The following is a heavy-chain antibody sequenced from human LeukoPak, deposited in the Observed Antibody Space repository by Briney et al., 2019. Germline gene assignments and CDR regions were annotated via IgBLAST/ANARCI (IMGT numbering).Heavy chain of an antibody. D-gene: IGHD6-19*01. J-gene: IGHJ4*02. CDR2: TYYRSKWYD. Sequence: SPTLSLTCSLSGDSVSSKNGAWNWIRQSPSRGLEWLGRTYYRSKWYDDYAESLKGRITISPDTSKNQFSLQLNSVTPEDTAVYYCGRDVGNSGWYSFDYWGQGTLVTVSS. CDR3: GRDVGNSGWYSFDY. CDR1: GDSVSSKNGA. V-gene: IGHV6-1*01.